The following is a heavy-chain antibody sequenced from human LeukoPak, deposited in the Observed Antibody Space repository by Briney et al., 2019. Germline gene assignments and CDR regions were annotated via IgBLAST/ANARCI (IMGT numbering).Heavy chain of an antibody. V-gene: IGHV3-30*18. CDR3: AELGITMIGGV. Sequence: GGTLRLSCAASGFTFSNYDMTWVRQAPGKGLEWVAVISYDGSNTYYADSVKGRFTISRDNAKNSLYLQMNSLRAEDTAVYYCAELGITMIGGVWGKGTTVTISS. CDR2: ISYDGSNT. D-gene: IGHD3-10*02. J-gene: IGHJ6*04. CDR1: GFTFSNYD.